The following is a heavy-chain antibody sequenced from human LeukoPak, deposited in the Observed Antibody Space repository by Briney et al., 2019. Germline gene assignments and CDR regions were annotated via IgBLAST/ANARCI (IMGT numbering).Heavy chain of an antibody. V-gene: IGHV4-34*01. J-gene: IGHJ3*02. CDR3: VRHVARAFDI. CDR2: INHSGSS. CDR1: GGSFSGYY. Sequence: SETLSLTCAVYGGSFSGYYWSWIRQPPGKGLEWIGEINHSGSSKYNPSLKSRVTISIDTSKNQLSLKLSSVTAADTAVYSCVRHVARAFDIWGRGTKVTVSS.